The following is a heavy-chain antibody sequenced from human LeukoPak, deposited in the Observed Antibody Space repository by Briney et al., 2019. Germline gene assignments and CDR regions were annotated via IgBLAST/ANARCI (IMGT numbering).Heavy chain of an antibody. CDR3: ATEGGATYFDY. CDR2: INPNSGGT. J-gene: IGHJ4*02. V-gene: IGHV1-2*02. D-gene: IGHD1-26*01. Sequence: GASVKVSCKASGGTFSSYAISWVRQAPGQGLEWMGWINPNSGGTNYAQKFQGRVTMTRDTSTSTAYMVLSSLKSEDTAVYYCATEGGATYFDYWGQGTLVTVSS. CDR1: GGTFSSYA.